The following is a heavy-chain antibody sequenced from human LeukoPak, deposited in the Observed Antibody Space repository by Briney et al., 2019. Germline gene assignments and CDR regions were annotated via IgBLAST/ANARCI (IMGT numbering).Heavy chain of an antibody. Sequence: GGSLRLSRAASGFNFSTYTMNWVRRAPGKGLEWVSYISSSGSTIYYADSVKGRFTISRDNAKNSLYLQIKSLRDEDTAVYYCAGRTGLYFYGMDVWGQGTTVTVSS. CDR2: ISSSGSTI. J-gene: IGHJ6*02. V-gene: IGHV3-48*02. CDR1: GFNFSTYT. D-gene: IGHD3-9*01. CDR3: AGRTGLYFYGMDV.